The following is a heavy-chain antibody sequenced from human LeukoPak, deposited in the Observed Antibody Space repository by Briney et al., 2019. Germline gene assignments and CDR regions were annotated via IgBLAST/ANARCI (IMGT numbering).Heavy chain of an antibody. CDR3: ARDPITIFGVVIARFDY. Sequence: ASVKVSCKASGGTFSSYAISWVRQAPGQGLEWMGWINPNSGGTNYAQKFQGRVTMTRDTSISTAYMELSRLRSDDTAVYYCARDPITIFGVVIARFDYWGQGTLVTVSS. CDR1: GGTFSSYA. D-gene: IGHD3-3*01. CDR2: INPNSGGT. V-gene: IGHV1-2*02. J-gene: IGHJ4*02.